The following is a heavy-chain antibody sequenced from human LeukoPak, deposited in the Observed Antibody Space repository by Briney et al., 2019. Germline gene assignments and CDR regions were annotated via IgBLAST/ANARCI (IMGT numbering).Heavy chain of an antibody. V-gene: IGHV4-59*08. Sequence: SETLSLTCAVYGGSFSGYYWSWIRQPPGKGLEWIGYIYYSGSTNYNPSLKSRVTISVDTSKNQFSLKLSSVTAADTAVYYCARRPGWSSAWYFDLWGRGTLVTVSS. CDR1: GGSFSGYY. CDR2: IYYSGST. J-gene: IGHJ2*01. D-gene: IGHD2-15*01. CDR3: ARRPGWSSAWYFDL.